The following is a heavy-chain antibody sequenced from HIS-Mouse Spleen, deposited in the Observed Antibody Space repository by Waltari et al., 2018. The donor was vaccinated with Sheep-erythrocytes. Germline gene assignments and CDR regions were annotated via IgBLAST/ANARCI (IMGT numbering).Heavy chain of an antibody. CDR2: SNYSEST. V-gene: IGHV4-39*07. CDR1: GGSISSSSYY. J-gene: IGHJ4*02. D-gene: IGHD3-3*01. CDR3: ARDEGTYYDFWSGYPPSYYFDY. Sequence: QLQLQESGPGLVKPSETLSLTCTVSGGSISSSSYYWGWIRQPPGKGLEWIGSSNYSESTYYNPSLKSRVTISVDTSKNQFSLKLSSVTAADTAVYYCARDEGTYYDFWSGYPPSYYFDYWGQGTLVTVSS.